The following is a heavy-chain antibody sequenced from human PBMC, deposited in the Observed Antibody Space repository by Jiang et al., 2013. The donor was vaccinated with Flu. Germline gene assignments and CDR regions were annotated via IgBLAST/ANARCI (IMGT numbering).Heavy chain of an antibody. CDR1: GGSISSYY. CDR2: IYYSGST. D-gene: IGHD2-21*01. V-gene: IGHV4-59*01. J-gene: IGHJ2*01. CDR3: ASIRPFGWYFDL. Sequence: GPGLVKPSETLSLTCTVSGGSISSYYWSWIRQPPGKGLEWIGYIYYSGSTNYNPSLKSRVTISVDTSKNQFSLKLSSVTAADTAVYYCASIRPFGWYFDLWGRGTLVTVSS.